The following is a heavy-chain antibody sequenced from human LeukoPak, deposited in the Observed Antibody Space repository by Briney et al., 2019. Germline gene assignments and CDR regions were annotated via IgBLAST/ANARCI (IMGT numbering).Heavy chain of an antibody. V-gene: IGHV3-53*01. J-gene: IGHJ3*02. CDR2: IYSGGST. Sequence: PGGSLRLSCAASGFTVSSNYMSWVRQAPGKGLEWVSVIYSGGSTYYADSVKGRFTISRDNAKNTLYLQMNSLRAEDTAVYYCARRSAARDAFDIWGQGTMVTGSS. D-gene: IGHD6-6*01. CDR1: GFTVSSNY. CDR3: ARRSAARDAFDI.